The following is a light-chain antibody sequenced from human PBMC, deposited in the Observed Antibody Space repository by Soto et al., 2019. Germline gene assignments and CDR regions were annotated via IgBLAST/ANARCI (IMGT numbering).Light chain of an antibody. Sequence: EIVLTQSPGTLSLSPGERATLSYRASQSLTNNYLAWYQQKPGQAPRLLIYAASSRATGIPDRFSGSGSETDLTLTISRLEPEDFAVYYCQQYGSSLPVTFGGGTNVEIK. V-gene: IGKV3-20*01. CDR2: AAS. CDR1: QSLTNNY. CDR3: QQYGSSLPVT. J-gene: IGKJ4*01.